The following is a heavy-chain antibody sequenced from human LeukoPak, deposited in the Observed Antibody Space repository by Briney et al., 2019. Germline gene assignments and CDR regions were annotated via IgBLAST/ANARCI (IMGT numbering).Heavy chain of an antibody. CDR2: IIPIFGTA. J-gene: IGHJ2*01. CDR3: AGVYSSSWYSNWYFDL. CDR1: GGTFSSYA. V-gene: IGHV1-69*01. Sequence: ASVKVSCKASGGTFSSYAISWVRQAPGQGLEWMGGIIPIFGTANYAQKFQGRVTITADESTSTAYMELSSLRSEDTAVYYCAGVYSSSWYSNWYFDLWGRGTLVTVS. D-gene: IGHD6-13*01.